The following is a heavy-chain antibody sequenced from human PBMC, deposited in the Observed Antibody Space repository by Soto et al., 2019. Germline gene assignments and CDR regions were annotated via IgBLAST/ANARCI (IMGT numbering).Heavy chain of an antibody. D-gene: IGHD2-15*01. Sequence: SVKVSCKASGGTFSSYAISWVRQAPGQGLEWMGGIIPIFGTANYAQKFQGRVTITADESTSTAYMELSSLRSEDTAVYYCARSQMKACSGGSCYSYWFDPWGQGTPVTVSS. CDR1: GGTFSSYA. CDR2: IIPIFGTA. J-gene: IGHJ5*02. V-gene: IGHV1-69*13. CDR3: ARSQMKACSGGSCYSYWFDP.